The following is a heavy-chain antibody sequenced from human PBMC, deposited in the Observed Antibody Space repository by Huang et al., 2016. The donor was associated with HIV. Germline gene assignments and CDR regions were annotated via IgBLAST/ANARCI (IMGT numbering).Heavy chain of an antibody. CDR1: GDSINSNTFY. Sequence: LQESGPGLVGPSETLSLTCAVSGDSINSNTFYWGWIRRPPGKALEWLGSIYYSGTTDYNPALKMRARIAVDASKNRIFLHLRSVTAADTGVYYCARTGVAVSDDPEYFQHWGQGALVTIS. J-gene: IGHJ1*01. CDR3: ARTGVAVSDDPEYFQH. V-gene: IGHV4-39*02. CDR2: IYYSGTT. D-gene: IGHD3-3*01.